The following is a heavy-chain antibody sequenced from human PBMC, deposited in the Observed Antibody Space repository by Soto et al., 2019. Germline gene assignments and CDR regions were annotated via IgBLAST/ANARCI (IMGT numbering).Heavy chain of an antibody. D-gene: IGHD2-2*01. CDR3: AHAPSLIYCSSTSCPNWFDP. CDR1: VFSLSTSGVG. J-gene: IGHJ5*02. V-gene: IGHV2-5*02. Sequence: SGPTLVNPTQTLTLTCTFSVFSLSTSGVGVGWIRQPPGKALEWLALIYWDDDKRYSPSLKSRLTITKDTSKNQVVLTMTNMDPVDTATYYCAHAPSLIYCSSTSCPNWFDPWGQGTLVTVS. CDR2: IYWDDDK.